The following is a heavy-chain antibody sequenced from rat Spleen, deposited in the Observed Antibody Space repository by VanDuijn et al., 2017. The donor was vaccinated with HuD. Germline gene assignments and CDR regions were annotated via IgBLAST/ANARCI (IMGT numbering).Heavy chain of an antibody. Sequence: EVHLVESGGGLVQPGRSLKLSCAVSGFTFSDFYMAWVRQAPTKGLEWVATISYDGSKTYYRDSVKGRFTISRDNARSTLNLHMDSLRSEDTAIYYCTRGGYYRYWGQGVMVTVSS. CDR2: ISYDGSKT. CDR3: TRGGYYRY. CDR1: GFTFSDFY. V-gene: IGHV5-7*01. J-gene: IGHJ2*01. D-gene: IGHD1-1*01.